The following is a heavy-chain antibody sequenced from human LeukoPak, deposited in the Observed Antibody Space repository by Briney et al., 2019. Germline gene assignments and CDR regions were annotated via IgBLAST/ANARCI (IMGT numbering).Heavy chain of an antibody. CDR3: ARVKILTGYYSH. CDR2: INAGNGDT. V-gene: IGHV1-3*01. D-gene: IGHD3-9*01. CDR1: GYTFTSYA. J-gene: IGHJ4*02. Sequence: GASVTVSCKASGYTFTSYAMHWVRQAPGQRLEWMGWINAGNGDTKYSQKFQGRVTITRDTSASTAYMELSSLRSEDTAVYYCARVKILTGYYSHWGQGTLVTVSS.